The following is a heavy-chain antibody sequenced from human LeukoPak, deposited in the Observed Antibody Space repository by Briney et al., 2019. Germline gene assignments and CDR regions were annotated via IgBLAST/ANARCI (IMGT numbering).Heavy chain of an antibody. CDR3: ARDSSGWSRDY. V-gene: IGHV3-7*01. D-gene: IGHD6-19*01. CDR1: GFIISSYW. Sequence: GGSLRLSCAASGFIISSYWMSWVRQAPGKGLEWVANIKQDGSEKYYVDSVKGRFTISRDNAKNSLYLQMNSLRAEDTAVYYCARDSSGWSRDYWGQGTLVTVSS. CDR2: IKQDGSEK. J-gene: IGHJ4*02.